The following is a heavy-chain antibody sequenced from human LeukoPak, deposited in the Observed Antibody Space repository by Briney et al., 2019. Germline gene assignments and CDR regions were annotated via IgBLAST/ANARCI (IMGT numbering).Heavy chain of an antibody. J-gene: IGHJ4*02. CDR3: ARVGGSGSYYHPPDY. D-gene: IGHD3-10*01. Sequence: GGSLRLSCAASGFSFTSYAMSWVRQAQGKGLEWVSAVSRSGGATYYADSVKGRFTISRDNSKSTVYLEMNSLRAEDTALYHCARVGGSGSYYHPPDYWGQGTLVTVSS. V-gene: IGHV3-23*01. CDR2: VSRSGGAT. CDR1: GFSFTSYA.